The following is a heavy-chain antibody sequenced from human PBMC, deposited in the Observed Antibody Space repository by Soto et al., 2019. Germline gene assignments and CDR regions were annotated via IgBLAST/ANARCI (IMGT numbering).Heavy chain of an antibody. D-gene: IGHD3-3*01. CDR3: AKFTGQQNYDLWSGTDL. J-gene: IGHJ4*02. CDR1: GFDFDKYG. Sequence: QVQLVESGGGVVQPGRSLRLSCAASGFDFDKYGMHWVRQAPGKGPEWVALISYDGSNKYYADSVKGRFTISRDNSESTLFLHMNSLRAEDTAVYYCAKFTGQQNYDLWSGTDLWGQGTLLTVSS. V-gene: IGHV3-30*18. CDR2: ISYDGSNK.